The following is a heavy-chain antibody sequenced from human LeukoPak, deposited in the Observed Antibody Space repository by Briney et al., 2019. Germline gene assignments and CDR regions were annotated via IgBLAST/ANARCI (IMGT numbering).Heavy chain of an antibody. CDR2: IASDGSST. V-gene: IGHV3-74*01. Sequence: GGSLRLSCAASGFTFSSYAMHWVRQAPGKGLVWVSRIASDGSSTTYADSVKGRFSISRDNAKNTLYLQMNSLRVEGTAVYYCARGRPHGNDYWGQGTLVTVSS. CDR1: GFTFSSYA. CDR3: ARGRPHGNDY. J-gene: IGHJ4*02. D-gene: IGHD4-23*01.